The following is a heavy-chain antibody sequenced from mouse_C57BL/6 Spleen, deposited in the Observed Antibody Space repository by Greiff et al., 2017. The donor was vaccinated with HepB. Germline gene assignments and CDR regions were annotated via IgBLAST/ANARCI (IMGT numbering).Heavy chain of an antibody. Sequence: QVHVKQPGAELVKPGASVKLSCKASGYTFTSYWMQWVKQRPGQGLEWIGEIDPSDSYTNYNQKFKGKATLTVDTSSSTAYMQLSSLTSEDSAVYYCARALTTVPFAYWGQGTLVTVSA. CDR3: ARALTTVPFAY. J-gene: IGHJ3*01. CDR1: GYTFTSYW. D-gene: IGHD1-1*01. CDR2: IDPSDSYT. V-gene: IGHV1-50*01.